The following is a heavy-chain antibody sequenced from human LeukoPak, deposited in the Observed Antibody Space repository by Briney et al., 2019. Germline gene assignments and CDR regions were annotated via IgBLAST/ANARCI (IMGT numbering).Heavy chain of an antibody. V-gene: IGHV4-59*01. J-gene: IGHJ4*02. Sequence: SETLSLTCTVSGGSISSYYWSWIRQPPGKGLEWIGYIYYSGSTNYNPSLKSRVTISVDTSKNQFSLKLSSVTAADTAVYYCARIYCSGGSCSLDYWRQGTLVTVSS. CDR3: ARIYCSGGSCSLDY. CDR2: IYYSGST. D-gene: IGHD2-15*01. CDR1: GGSISSYY.